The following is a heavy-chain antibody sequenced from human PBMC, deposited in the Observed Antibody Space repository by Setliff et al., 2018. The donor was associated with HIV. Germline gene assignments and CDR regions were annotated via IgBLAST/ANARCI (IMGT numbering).Heavy chain of an antibody. CDR2: VSGGGGTT. V-gene: IGHV3-23*01. Sequence: GGSLRLSCAVSGFTFNNYDMGWVRQAPGKGLEWVSSVSGGGGTTKYADSVKGRFTIFRDGLKNTVFLQMNGLRVGDTAVYYCVKEGLSDYDHVGYSDHWGQGTLVTVS. CDR3: VKEGLSDYDHVGYSDH. CDR1: GFTFNNYD. D-gene: IGHD5-12*01. J-gene: IGHJ4*02.